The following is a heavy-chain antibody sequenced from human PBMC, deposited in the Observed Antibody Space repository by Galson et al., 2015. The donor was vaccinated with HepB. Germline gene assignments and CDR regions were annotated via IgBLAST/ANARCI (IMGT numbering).Heavy chain of an antibody. CDR2: IRSKAYGGTT. Sequence: SLRLSCAASGFTFGDYAMSWFRQAPGKGLEWVGFIRSKAYGGTTEYAASVKGRFTISRDDSKSIAYLQMNSLKTEDTAVYYCTRVWGDCSSTSCSASFDPWGQGTLVTVSS. J-gene: IGHJ5*02. D-gene: IGHD2-2*01. CDR1: GFTFGDYA. V-gene: IGHV3-49*03. CDR3: TRVWGDCSSTSCSASFDP.